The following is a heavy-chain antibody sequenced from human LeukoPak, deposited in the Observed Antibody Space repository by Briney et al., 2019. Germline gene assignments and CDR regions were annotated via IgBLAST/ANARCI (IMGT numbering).Heavy chain of an antibody. V-gene: IGHV1-8*03. CDR3: ARDRGYSGSYGYFDY. CDR2: MNPNSGNT. D-gene: IGHD1-26*01. Sequence: ASVKVSCKASGYTFTSYDINWVRQATGQGLEWMGWMNPNSGNTGYAQKFQGRVTITRNTSISTAYMELSRLRSDDTAVYYCARDRGYSGSYGYFDYWGQGTLVTVSS. CDR1: GYTFTSYD. J-gene: IGHJ4*02.